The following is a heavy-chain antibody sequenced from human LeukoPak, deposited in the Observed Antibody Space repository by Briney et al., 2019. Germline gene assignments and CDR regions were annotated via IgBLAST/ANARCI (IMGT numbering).Heavy chain of an antibody. V-gene: IGHV3-30*03. Sequence: PGRSLRLSCAASGFTFSSYGMHWVRQAPGKGLERVAVISYDGSNKYYADSVKGRFTISRDNSKNTLYLQMNSLRAEDTAVYYCARGYSSSYSDYWGQGTLVTVSS. D-gene: IGHD6-13*01. CDR3: ARGYSSSYSDY. CDR1: GFTFSSYG. CDR2: ISYDGSNK. J-gene: IGHJ4*02.